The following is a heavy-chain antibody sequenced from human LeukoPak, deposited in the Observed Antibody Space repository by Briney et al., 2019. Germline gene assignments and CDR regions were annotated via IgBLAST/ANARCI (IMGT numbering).Heavy chain of an antibody. J-gene: IGHJ4*02. D-gene: IGHD5-18*01. V-gene: IGHV4-39*01. Sequence: SETLSLTCTVSSGSISSSSYYWGWIRQPPGKGLEWIGSIYYSGSTYYNPSLKSRASISKDASKNQFSLKVSSVTAADTAVYYCARIKKVDTSIDYWGQGTLVTASS. CDR3: ARIKKVDTSIDY. CDR2: IYYSGST. CDR1: SGSISSSSYY.